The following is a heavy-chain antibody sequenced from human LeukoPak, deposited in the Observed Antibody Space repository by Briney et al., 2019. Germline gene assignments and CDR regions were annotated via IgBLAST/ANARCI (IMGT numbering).Heavy chain of an antibody. J-gene: IGHJ4*02. CDR1: GFTFSDYY. D-gene: IGHD3-10*01. CDR3: ANDYRSGSFHDF. V-gene: IGHV3-11*03. Sequence: PGGSLRLSCVASGFTFSDYYMNWIRQAPGKGLEWVSYISSSSYYTNYADSVRGRFTISRDNAKNSLYLQMNSLSAEDTAVYYCANDYRSGSFHDFWGQGPLVRVSS. CDR2: ISSSSYYT.